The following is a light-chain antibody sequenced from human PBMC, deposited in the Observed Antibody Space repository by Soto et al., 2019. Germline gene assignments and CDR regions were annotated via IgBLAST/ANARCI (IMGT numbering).Light chain of an antibody. CDR2: ENN. CDR1: SSNIGNNY. V-gene: IGLV1-51*02. J-gene: IGLJ1*01. CDR3: GTWDSSLSAGYV. Sequence: QSVLTQPPSVSAAPGQKVTISCSGSSSNIGNNYVSWYQQLPGTAPKLLIYENNKRPSGIPDRFSGSKSGTSATLGITGLQTGSEADYDCGTWDSSLSAGYVFGTGTKLTVL.